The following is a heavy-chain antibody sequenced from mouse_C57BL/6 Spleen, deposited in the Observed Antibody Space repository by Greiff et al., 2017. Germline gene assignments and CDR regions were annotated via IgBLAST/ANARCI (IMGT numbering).Heavy chain of an antibody. CDR2: IYPGDGDT. D-gene: IGHD1-1*02. Sequence: VKLQQSGAELVKPGASVKISCKASGYAFSSYWMNWVKQRPGKGLEWIGQIYPGDGDTNYNGKFKGKATLTADKSSSTAYMQLSSLTSEDSAVYFCAREDYDYDAMDYWGQGTSVTVSS. V-gene: IGHV1-80*01. J-gene: IGHJ4*01. CDR3: AREDYDYDAMDY. CDR1: GYAFSSYW.